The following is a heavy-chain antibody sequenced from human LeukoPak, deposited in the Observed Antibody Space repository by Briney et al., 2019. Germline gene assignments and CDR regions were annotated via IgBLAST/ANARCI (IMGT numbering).Heavy chain of an antibody. CDR3: AKGRGYELPLDN. CDR2: ISWNSGSI. V-gene: IGHV3-9*02. D-gene: IGHD2-2*01. CDR1: GFTSDDCA. Sequence: PGGSLRLSCAGSGFTSDDCAMHWVRQAPGKGLEWVSGISWNSGSIGYADSVKGRFTISRDNAENSLYLQMNSLRAEDTALYYCAKGRGYELPLDNWGQGTLVTVSS. J-gene: IGHJ4*02.